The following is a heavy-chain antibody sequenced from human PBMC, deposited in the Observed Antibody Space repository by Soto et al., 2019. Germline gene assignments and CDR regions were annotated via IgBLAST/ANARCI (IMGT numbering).Heavy chain of an antibody. Sequence: SETLSLTCTVSGGSISSSSYYWGWIRQPPGKGLEWIGSIYYSGSTYYNPSLKSRVTISVDTSKNQFSLKLSSVTAADTAVYYCARYFNWFDPWGQGTLVTVSS. V-gene: IGHV4-39*01. CDR1: GGSISSSSYY. CDR3: ARYFNWFDP. J-gene: IGHJ5*02. CDR2: IYYSGST.